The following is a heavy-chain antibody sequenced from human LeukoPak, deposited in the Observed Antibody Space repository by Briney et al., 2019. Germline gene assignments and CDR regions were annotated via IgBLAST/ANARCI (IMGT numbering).Heavy chain of an antibody. V-gene: IGHV1-46*01. CDR3: AAGGLRYFSRFDP. D-gene: IGHD5-12*01. J-gene: IGHJ5*02. CDR2: INPSGGST. Sequence: GASVKVSCKASGYTFTNYYMHWVRQAPGQGLEWMGIINPSGGSTSYAQRFQGRVTMTRDMSTSTVYMELSSLRSEDTAVYYCAAGGLRYFSRFDPWGQGTLVTASS. CDR1: GYTFTNYY.